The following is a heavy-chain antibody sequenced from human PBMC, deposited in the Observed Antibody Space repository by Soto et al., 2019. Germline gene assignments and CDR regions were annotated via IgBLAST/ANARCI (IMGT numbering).Heavy chain of an antibody. CDR3: ARAGGAANWDDAFDI. J-gene: IGHJ3*02. Sequence: QVQLVQSGAEVKKPGASVKVSCKASGYTFTGYYMHWVRQAPGQGLEWMGWINPNSGGTNYAQKFQGWVTMTRDTSISTAYMELSRLRSDDTAVYYCARAGGAANWDDAFDIWGQGTMVTVSS. D-gene: IGHD1-1*01. V-gene: IGHV1-2*04. CDR2: INPNSGGT. CDR1: GYTFTGYY.